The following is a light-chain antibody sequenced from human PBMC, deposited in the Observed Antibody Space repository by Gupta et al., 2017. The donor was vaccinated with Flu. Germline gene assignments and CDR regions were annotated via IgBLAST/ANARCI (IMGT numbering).Light chain of an antibody. CDR2: EDS. J-gene: IGLJ3*02. CDR3: YSTDSSGNRV. CDR1: ALPKKY. V-gene: IGLV3-10*01. Sequence: SSELTQPPSVSVSPGQTARITCSGDALPKKYAYWYQQKSGQAPVLVIYEDSKRTSGIPGRFSGSSSGTIATLTISGAKGEDEADYYCYSTDSSGNRVFGGGTKLTVL.